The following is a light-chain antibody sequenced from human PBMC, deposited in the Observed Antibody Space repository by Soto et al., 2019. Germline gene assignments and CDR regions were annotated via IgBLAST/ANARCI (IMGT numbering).Light chain of an antibody. Sequence: DIQMTQSPSTLSASVGDRVTITCRASQSVSAWLAWYQQKPGKAPKLLIYDASSLESGVPSRFRGSGSGTEFTLTISSLHPDDFATYYCQQYNGYSPWTFGQGTKVDIX. V-gene: IGKV1-5*01. CDR3: QQYNGYSPWT. CDR2: DAS. CDR1: QSVSAW. J-gene: IGKJ1*01.